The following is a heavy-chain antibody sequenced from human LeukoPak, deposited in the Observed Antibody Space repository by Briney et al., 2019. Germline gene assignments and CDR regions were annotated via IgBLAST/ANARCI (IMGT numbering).Heavy chain of an antibody. D-gene: IGHD2-15*01. V-gene: IGHV4-34*01. CDR3: ARDSRVVAATANPPADV. Sequence: PSETLSLTCAVYGGSFSGYYWTCIRQSPGKGLEWIGEINHSGSTNYNPSLKSRVTISVDTSKNQFSLKLSSVTAADTAVYYCARDSRVVAATANPPADVWGKGTTVAVSS. CDR1: GGSFSGYY. J-gene: IGHJ6*04. CDR2: INHSGST.